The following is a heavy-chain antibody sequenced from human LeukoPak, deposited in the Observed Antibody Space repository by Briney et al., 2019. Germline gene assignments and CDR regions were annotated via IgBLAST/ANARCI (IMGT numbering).Heavy chain of an antibody. V-gene: IGHV3-64D*09. Sequence: GGSLRLSCSASGFTFSSYAMHWVRQAPGKGLEYVSAIGSNGGSTYYADSVKGRFTISRDNSKNTLYLQMSSLRAEDTAVYYCVKIPPRVNAFDIWGQGTMVTVSS. J-gene: IGHJ3*02. D-gene: IGHD4-23*01. CDR1: GFTFSSYA. CDR2: IGSNGGST. CDR3: VKIPPRVNAFDI.